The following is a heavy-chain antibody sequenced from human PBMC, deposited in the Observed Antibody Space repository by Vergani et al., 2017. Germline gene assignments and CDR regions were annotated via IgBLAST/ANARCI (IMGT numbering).Heavy chain of an antibody. CDR2: IDHTGRP. CDR1: GGSFTSYH. V-gene: IGHV4-34*01. Sequence: QVQLQQWGGGLLQPSETLSLTCVVNGGSFTSYHWTWIRQSPGEGLEWVGDIDHTGRPDFNPYLKSRLTMSVDKFRNQFSLTLNSVTATDTAIYCCARVNTETNGHLYYYYYMDVWGQGTAVTVS. J-gene: IGHJ6*03. D-gene: IGHD4-11*01. CDR3: ARVNTETNGHLYYYYYMDV.